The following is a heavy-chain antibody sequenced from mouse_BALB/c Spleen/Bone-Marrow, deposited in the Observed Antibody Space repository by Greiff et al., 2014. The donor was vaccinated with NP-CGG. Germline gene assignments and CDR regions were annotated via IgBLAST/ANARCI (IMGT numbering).Heavy chain of an antibody. CDR3: NARYYYAMDY. CDR2: IEPENGDT. V-gene: IGHV14-4*02. CDR1: GFNIKDYY. J-gene: IGHJ4*01. Sequence: EVQLQQSGAELVRSGASVKLSCTASGFNIKDYYMHWVKQRPEQGLEWIGWIEPENGDTEYAPKFQGKATMTADTSSNTAYLQLSSLTSEDTAVYYCNARYYYAMDYWGQGTSVTVSS.